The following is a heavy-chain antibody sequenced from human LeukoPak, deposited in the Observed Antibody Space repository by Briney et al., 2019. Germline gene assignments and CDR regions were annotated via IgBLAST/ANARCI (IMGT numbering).Heavy chain of an antibody. J-gene: IGHJ4*02. CDR1: GFTVSSNY. CDR2: IYSGGST. CDR3: AKVAAAVADTRTDY. Sequence: PGGSLRLSCAASGFTVSSNYMSWVRQAPGKGLEWVSVIYSGGSTYYADSVKGRFTVSRDNSKNTLYLQMNSLRAEDTAVYYCAKVAAAVADTRTDYWGQGTLVTVSS. V-gene: IGHV3-53*01. D-gene: IGHD6-25*01.